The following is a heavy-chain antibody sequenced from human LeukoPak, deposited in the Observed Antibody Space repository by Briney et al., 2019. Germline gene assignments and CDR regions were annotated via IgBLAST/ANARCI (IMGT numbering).Heavy chain of an antibody. CDR3: ARDSASGRGYLRGAYYYMDV. V-gene: IGHV1-46*01. D-gene: IGHD3-22*01. J-gene: IGHJ6*03. Sequence: AASVKVSCKASGYTFTGYYMHWVRQAPGQGLEWMGIINPSGGSTSYAQKFQGRVTMTRDTSTSTVYMELSSLRSEDTAVYYCARDSASGRGYLRGAYYYMDVWGKGTTVTISS. CDR2: INPSGGST. CDR1: GYTFTGYY.